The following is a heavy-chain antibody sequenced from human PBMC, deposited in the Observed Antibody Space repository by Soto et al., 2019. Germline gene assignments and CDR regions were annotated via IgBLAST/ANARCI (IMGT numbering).Heavy chain of an antibody. J-gene: IGHJ4*02. CDR3: ARGSSSSWYMVDY. D-gene: IGHD6-13*01. Sequence: QVQLVESGGGVVQPGRSLRLSCAASGFTFSSYGMHWVRQAPGKGLEWVAVIRYDGSNKYYADSVKGRFTISRDNSKNTLYLQMNSLRAEDTAVYYCARGSSSSWYMVDYWGQGTLVTVSS. CDR1: GFTFSSYG. CDR2: IRYDGSNK. V-gene: IGHV3-33*01.